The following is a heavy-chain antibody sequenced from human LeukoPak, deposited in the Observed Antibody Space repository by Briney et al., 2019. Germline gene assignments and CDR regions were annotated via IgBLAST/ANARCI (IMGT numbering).Heavy chain of an antibody. V-gene: IGHV4-39*01. D-gene: IGHD3-3*01. Sequence: SETLSLTCTVSGGSISSSSYYWGWIRQPPGKGLEWIGSIYYSGSTYYNPSLKSRVTISVDTSKSQFSLRLASVTAADTAVYYCARHVRFLEWLSSYYFNYWGQGTLVTVSS. CDR3: ARHVRFLEWLSSYYFNY. J-gene: IGHJ4*02. CDR2: IYYSGST. CDR1: GGSISSSSYY.